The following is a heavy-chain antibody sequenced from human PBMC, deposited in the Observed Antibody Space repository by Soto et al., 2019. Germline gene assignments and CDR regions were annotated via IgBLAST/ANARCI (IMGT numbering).Heavy chain of an antibody. D-gene: IGHD3-10*01. Sequence: EVQLVETGGGLIQPGGSLRLSCAASGFTVSSNYMSWVRQAPGKGLEWVSVIYSGGSTYYADSVKGRFTISRDNSKNTLYLQMNSLRAEDTAVYYCARDAWDYYGSGSYYNVRHGMDVWGQGTTVTVSS. V-gene: IGHV3-53*02. CDR3: ARDAWDYYGSGSYYNVRHGMDV. J-gene: IGHJ6*02. CDR1: GFTVSSNY. CDR2: IYSGGST.